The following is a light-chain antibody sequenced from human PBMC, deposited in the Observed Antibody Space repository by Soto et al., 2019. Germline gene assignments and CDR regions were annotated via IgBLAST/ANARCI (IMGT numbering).Light chain of an antibody. Sequence: QSALTQPPSASGSPGQSVTISCAGTTSDVGGYNFVSWYQQHPGKAPKLIIYEVNKRPSGVPDRFSGSKSGNTASLTVSELRAEDEADYYCGSYTGSNNYVFGTGTKVTVL. J-gene: IGLJ1*01. V-gene: IGLV2-8*01. CDR2: EVN. CDR3: GSYTGSNNYV. CDR1: TSDVGGYNF.